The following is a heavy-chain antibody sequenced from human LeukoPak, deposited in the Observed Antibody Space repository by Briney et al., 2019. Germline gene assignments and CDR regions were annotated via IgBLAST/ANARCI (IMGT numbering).Heavy chain of an antibody. J-gene: IGHJ6*02. CDR2: FHYSGST. V-gene: IGHV4-39*07. D-gene: IGHD3-10*01. Sequence: SETLSLTCTVSGDPISSSDYYWSWIRHSPGKGLEWIGNFHYSGSTYYNPSLKSRVTISVDTSKNQFSLKLSSVTAADTAVYYCARGFGFGEFSYYYGLDVWGQGTTVTVSS. CDR3: ARGFGFGEFSYYYGLDV. CDR1: GDPISSSDYY.